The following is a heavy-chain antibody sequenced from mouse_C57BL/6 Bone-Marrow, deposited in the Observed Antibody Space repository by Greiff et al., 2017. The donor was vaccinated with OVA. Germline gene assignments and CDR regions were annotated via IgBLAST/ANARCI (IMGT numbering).Heavy chain of an antibody. CDR2: INPNNGGT. CDR3: AREGRQLRLRGYFDY. J-gene: IGHJ2*01. Sequence: VQLQQSGPELVKPGASVKISCKASGYTFTDYYMNWVKQSHGKSLEWIGDINPNNGGTSYNQKFKGKATLTVDKSSSTAYMELRSLTSEDSAVYYCAREGRQLRLRGYFDYWGQGTTLTVSS. V-gene: IGHV1-26*01. D-gene: IGHD3-2*02. CDR1: GYTFTDYY.